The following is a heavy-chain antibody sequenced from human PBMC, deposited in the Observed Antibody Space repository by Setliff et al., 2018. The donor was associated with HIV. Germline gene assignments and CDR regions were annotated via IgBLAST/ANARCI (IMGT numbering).Heavy chain of an antibody. CDR3: ARPSLGIGGGSKFDS. Sequence: SETLSLTCTVSSGSITSRTYYWGWVRQPPGKGLEWIGNVHFSGTTYYNPSLKSRVTISVDPSQNQFSLRLISVTAADAAMYYCARPSLGIGGGSKFDSWGQGTLVTVSS. CDR1: SGSITSRTYY. J-gene: IGHJ4*02. V-gene: IGHV4-39*01. CDR2: VHFSGTT. D-gene: IGHD7-27*01.